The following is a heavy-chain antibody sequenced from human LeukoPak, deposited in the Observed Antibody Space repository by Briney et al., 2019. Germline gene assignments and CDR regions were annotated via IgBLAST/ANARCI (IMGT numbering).Heavy chain of an antibody. V-gene: IGHV3-48*04. D-gene: IGHD1-1*01. Sequence: GGSLRLSCAASGFTFSSYSMNWVRQAPGKGLEWVSYISSSSSTIYYADSVKGRFTISRDNAKNSLYLQMNSLRAEDTAVYYCARGVQGHGALFGYWGQGTLVTVSS. CDR2: ISSSSSTI. CDR1: GFTFSSYS. J-gene: IGHJ4*02. CDR3: ARGVQGHGALFGY.